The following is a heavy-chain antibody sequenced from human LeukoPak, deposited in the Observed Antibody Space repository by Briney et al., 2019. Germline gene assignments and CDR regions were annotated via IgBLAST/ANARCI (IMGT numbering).Heavy chain of an antibody. CDR1: GYTFTSYG. V-gene: IGHV1-18*01. CDR3: ARSPVVGATSHYYYYMDV. CDR2: ISAYNGNT. Sequence: ASVKVSCKASGYTFTSYGISWVRQAPGQGLEWMGWISAYNGNTNYAQKLQGRVTMTTDTSTSTAYMELRSLRSDDTAVYYCARSPVVGATSHYYYYMDVWGEGTTVTVSS. D-gene: IGHD1-26*01. J-gene: IGHJ6*03.